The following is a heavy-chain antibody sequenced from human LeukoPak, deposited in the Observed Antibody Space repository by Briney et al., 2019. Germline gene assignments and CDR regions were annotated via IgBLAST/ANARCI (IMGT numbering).Heavy chain of an antibody. V-gene: IGHV3-23*01. CDR1: GLTFSNYA. J-gene: IGHJ3*02. D-gene: IGHD4-17*01. Sequence: GGSLTLSCTASGLTFSNYATTWVRQAPGKGLEWVSSITGSGRGTYYADSVKGRFSVSRDNSQNTVFLHMNSLRADDTALYYCSKDPSGDYVGAFDMWGPGTMVTVSS. CDR3: SKDPSGDYVGAFDM. CDR2: ITGSGRGT.